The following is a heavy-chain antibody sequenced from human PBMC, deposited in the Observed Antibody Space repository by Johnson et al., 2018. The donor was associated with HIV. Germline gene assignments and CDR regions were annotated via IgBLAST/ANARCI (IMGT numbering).Heavy chain of an antibody. CDR1: GITFNNAW. CDR3: TTVDSSGYHNDAFDI. CDR2: IKSKPDGAAI. D-gene: IGHD3-22*01. Sequence: MMLVESGGGLVKPGGSLRLSCAASGITFNNAWMSWVRQAPGKGLEWVGRIKSKPDGAAIHYAAPVNGRFTVSRDDSRNTLYLQMNSLKTEDTAVYYCTTVDSSGYHNDAFDIWGQGTMVTVSS. J-gene: IGHJ3*02. V-gene: IGHV3-15*01.